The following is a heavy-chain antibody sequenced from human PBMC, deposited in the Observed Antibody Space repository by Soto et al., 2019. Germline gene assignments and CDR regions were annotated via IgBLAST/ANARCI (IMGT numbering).Heavy chain of an antibody. Sequence: GGSLRLSCAASGFTFSNAWMSWVRQAPGKGLEWVGRIKSKTDGGTTDYAAPVKGRFTISRDDSKNTLYLQMNSLKTEDTAVYYCTTSGGFRSGYYLYYYYYYMDVWGKGTTVTVSS. CDR3: TTSGGFRSGYYLYYYYYYMDV. J-gene: IGHJ6*03. D-gene: IGHD3-3*01. V-gene: IGHV3-15*01. CDR2: IKSKTDGGTT. CDR1: GFTFSNAW.